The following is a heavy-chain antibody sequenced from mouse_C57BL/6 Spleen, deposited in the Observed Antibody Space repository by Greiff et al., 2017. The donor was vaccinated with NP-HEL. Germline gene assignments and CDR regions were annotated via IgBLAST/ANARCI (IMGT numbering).Heavy chain of an antibody. V-gene: IGHV3-6*01. CDR3: ARGGDSEDWFAY. CDR2: ISYDGSN. CDR1: GYSITSGYY. Sequence: EVQLQESGPGLVKPSQSLSLTCSVTGYSITSGYYWNWIRQFPGNKLEWMGYISYDGSNNYNPSLKNRISITRDTSKNQFFLKLNSVTTEDTATYYCARGGDSEDWFAYWGQGTLVTVSA. D-gene: IGHD2-4*01. J-gene: IGHJ3*01.